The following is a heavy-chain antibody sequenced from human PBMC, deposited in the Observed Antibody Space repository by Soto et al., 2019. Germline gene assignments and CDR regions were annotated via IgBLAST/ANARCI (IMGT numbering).Heavy chain of an antibody. V-gene: IGHV3-48*02. J-gene: IGHJ6*02. Sequence: EVQLVESGGGLVQPGGSLRLSCAASAFTFSVYSMSWVRQAPGKGLEWVSYISGTSSTIYYADSVKGRFTISRDNAKNSLYLQMNSLRDEDTPVYYCARDLKTAGRPDYYYGMDVWGQGTTVTVSS. CDR2: ISGTSSTI. CDR1: AFTFSVYS. D-gene: IGHD6-6*01. CDR3: ARDLKTAGRPDYYYGMDV.